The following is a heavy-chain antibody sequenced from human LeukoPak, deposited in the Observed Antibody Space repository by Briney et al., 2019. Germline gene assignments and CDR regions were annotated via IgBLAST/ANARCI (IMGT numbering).Heavy chain of an antibody. Sequence: SETLSLTCAVSGGSISSSNWWSWVRQPPGQGLEWIGEIYHSGSTNYNPSLKSRATISVDKSKNQFSLKLSSVTAADTAVYYCAGDGSYYDILTGYYHNWFDPWGQGTLVTVSS. V-gene: IGHV4-4*02. CDR3: AGDGSYYDILTGYYHNWFDP. CDR2: IYHSGST. J-gene: IGHJ5*02. D-gene: IGHD3-9*01. CDR1: GGSISSSNW.